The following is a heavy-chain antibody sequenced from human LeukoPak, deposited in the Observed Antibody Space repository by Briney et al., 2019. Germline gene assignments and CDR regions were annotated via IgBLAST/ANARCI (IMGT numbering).Heavy chain of an antibody. V-gene: IGHV3-30*04. D-gene: IGHD4-11*01. Sequence: GGSLRLSCAASGFTFSSYAMHWVRQAPGKGLEWVALISYDGSNKYYADSVKGRFTISRDNSKNTLYLQMNSLRAEDTAVYYCAKGDRDYSRMVDFDYWGQGTLVTVSS. CDR2: ISYDGSNK. CDR1: GFTFSSYA. J-gene: IGHJ4*02. CDR3: AKGDRDYSRMVDFDY.